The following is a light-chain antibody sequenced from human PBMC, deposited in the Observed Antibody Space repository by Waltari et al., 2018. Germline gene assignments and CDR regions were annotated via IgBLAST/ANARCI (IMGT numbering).Light chain of an antibody. CDR1: SSDVGTYNL. Sequence: QSALTQPASVSGSPGQSITISCTGTSSDVGTYNLVPWYQQHPGKAPKLMIYEVSKRPSWVSNRFSGSKSGNTASLTISGLQAEDEADYYCCSYAGSSTFYVFGTGTKVTVL. CDR2: EVS. V-gene: IGLV2-23*02. CDR3: CSYAGSSTFYV. J-gene: IGLJ1*01.